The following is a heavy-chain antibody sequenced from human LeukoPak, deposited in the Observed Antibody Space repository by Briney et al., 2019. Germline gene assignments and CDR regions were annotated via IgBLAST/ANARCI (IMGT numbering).Heavy chain of an antibody. CDR1: GFTFSSYA. Sequence: GGSLRLSCAASGFTFSSYAMSWVRQAPGKGLEWVSAISGSGGSTYYADSVKGRFTISRDNSKNTLYLQMNSLRAEDMAVYYCAKDRMRSSAGKDFQHWGQGTLVTVSS. J-gene: IGHJ1*01. CDR3: AKDRMRSSAGKDFQH. V-gene: IGHV3-23*01. CDR2: ISGSGGST. D-gene: IGHD6-13*01.